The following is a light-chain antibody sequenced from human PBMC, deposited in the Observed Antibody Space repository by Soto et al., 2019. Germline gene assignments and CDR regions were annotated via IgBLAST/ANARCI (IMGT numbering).Light chain of an antibody. CDR3: GADHGSGSNFAYV. CDR1: SGYSNYK. CDR2: VGTGGIVG. Sequence: QLVLTQPPSASASLGASITLTCTLSSGYSNYKVDWYQQRPGKGPRFVMRVGTGGIVGSKGDGIPDRFSVLGSGLNRYLTIKNIQEEDESDYHCGADHGSGSNFAYVFGTRTKLTVL. J-gene: IGLJ1*01. V-gene: IGLV9-49*01.